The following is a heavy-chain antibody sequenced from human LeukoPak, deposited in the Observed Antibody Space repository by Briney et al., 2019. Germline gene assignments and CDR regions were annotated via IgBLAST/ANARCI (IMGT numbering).Heavy chain of an antibody. D-gene: IGHD6-13*01. Sequence: PGGSLRLSCAASGFTFSGSAMHWVRQASGKGLEWVGRIRGKANSYATAYAASVKGRFTISRDDSKNTAYLQMNSLKTEDTAVYYCTPSWYDSPRFDHWGQGTLVTVSS. CDR3: TPSWYDSPRFDH. CDR2: IRGKANSYAT. V-gene: IGHV3-73*01. CDR1: GFTFSGSA. J-gene: IGHJ4*02.